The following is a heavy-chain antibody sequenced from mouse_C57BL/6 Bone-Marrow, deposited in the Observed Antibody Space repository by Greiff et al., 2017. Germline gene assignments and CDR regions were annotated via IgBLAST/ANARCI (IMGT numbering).Heavy chain of an antibody. V-gene: IGHV1-50*01. CDR2: IDPSDSYT. J-gene: IGHJ2*01. D-gene: IGHD4-1*01. CDR1: GYTFTSYW. Sequence: QVQLQQPGAELVKPGASVKLSCKASGYTFTSYWMQWVKQRPGQGLEWIGEIDPSDSYTTYHPKFKGKATLTVDTSSSAAYMQLSSLTSEDSAVYYCARANWDVDYWGQGTTLTVSS. CDR3: ARANWDVDY.